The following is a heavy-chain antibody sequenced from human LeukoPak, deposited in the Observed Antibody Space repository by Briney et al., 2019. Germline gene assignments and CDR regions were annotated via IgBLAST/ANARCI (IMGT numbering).Heavy chain of an antibody. CDR3: ARDSAVATYYGVDV. D-gene: IGHD6-19*01. CDR2: IQSDGSEK. V-gene: IGHV3-7*01. CDR1: GFNFRSYW. Sequence: PGGSLRLSCAASGFNFRSYWMSWVRQAPGKGLEWVANIQSDGSEKNYVDSVQGRFTISRDNAKTSLYLQMNSLRADDTAVYYCARDSAVATYYGVDVWGQGITVTVS. J-gene: IGHJ6*02.